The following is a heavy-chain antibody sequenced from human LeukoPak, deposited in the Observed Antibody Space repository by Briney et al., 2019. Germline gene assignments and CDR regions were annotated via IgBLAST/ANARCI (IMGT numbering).Heavy chain of an antibody. J-gene: IGHJ4*02. Sequence: GGSLRLSCTASGFAFSSFAMHWVRQAPGKGLEWVAVISYDGSNIYFADSVKGRFTISRDNSKNTLYLQMNSLRAEDTAVYYCARDQMISAAGLDYWGQGTPVSVSS. CDR3: ARDQMISAAGLDY. CDR2: ISYDGSNI. D-gene: IGHD6-13*01. V-gene: IGHV3-30-3*01. CDR1: GFAFSSFA.